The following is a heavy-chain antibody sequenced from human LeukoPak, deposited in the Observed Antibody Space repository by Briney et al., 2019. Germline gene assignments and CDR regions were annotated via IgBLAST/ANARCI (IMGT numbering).Heavy chain of an antibody. V-gene: IGHV3-23*01. J-gene: IGHJ4*02. CDR1: GFTFSNYA. CDR3: AKDHGASGSYRAFNY. CDR2: IYGSGTT. D-gene: IGHD3-10*01. Sequence: GGSLRLSCSASGFTFSNYAMSWVRKAPGKGLEWVSGIYGSGTTHYADSVKGRFTISRDNSKNTVDLQMNSLRAEDTAVYYCAKDHGASGSYRAFNYWGQGTLVTVSS.